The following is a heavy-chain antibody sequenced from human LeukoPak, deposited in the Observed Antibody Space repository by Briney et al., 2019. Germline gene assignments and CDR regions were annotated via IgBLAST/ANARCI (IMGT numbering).Heavy chain of an antibody. D-gene: IGHD1-26*01. V-gene: IGHV3-48*01. Sequence: GGSLRLSCAASGLTFSSYSMNWVRQAPGKGLEWVSYISSFSGTIYYADSVKGRFTISRDNAKNSLYLQMNSLRAEDTAVYFCARDHGGSYSYWGQGTLVTVSS. CDR3: ARDHGGSYSY. J-gene: IGHJ4*02. CDR1: GLTFSSYS. CDR2: ISSFSGTI.